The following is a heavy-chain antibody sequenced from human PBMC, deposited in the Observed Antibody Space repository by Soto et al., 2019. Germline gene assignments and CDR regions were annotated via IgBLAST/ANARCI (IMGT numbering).Heavy chain of an antibody. Sequence: GGSLRLSCAASGFTFSSYAMSWVRQAPGKGLEWVSAISGSGGSTYYADSVKGRFTISRDNSKNTLYLQMNSLRAEDTAVYYCAKDRAREYYDSSGYYYWGQGTLVTVSS. J-gene: IGHJ4*02. CDR3: AKDRAREYYDSSGYYY. CDR2: ISGSGGST. CDR1: GFTFSSYA. V-gene: IGHV3-23*01. D-gene: IGHD3-22*01.